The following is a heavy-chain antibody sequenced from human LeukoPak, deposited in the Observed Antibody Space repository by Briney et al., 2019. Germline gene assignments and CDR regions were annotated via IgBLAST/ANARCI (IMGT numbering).Heavy chain of an antibody. CDR1: GGSFSGYY. D-gene: IGHD2-15*01. Sequence: SETLSLTCAVYGGSFSGYYWSWIRQPPGKGLEWIGEINHSGSTNYNPSLKSRVTISVDTSKNQFSLKLSSVTAAVTAVYYCASGGAVVAATFYYFDYWGQGTLVTVSS. CDR2: INHSGST. V-gene: IGHV4-34*01. J-gene: IGHJ4*02. CDR3: ASGGAVVAATFYYFDY.